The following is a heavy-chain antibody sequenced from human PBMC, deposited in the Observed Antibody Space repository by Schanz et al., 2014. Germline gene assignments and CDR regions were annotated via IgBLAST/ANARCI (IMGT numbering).Heavy chain of an antibody. J-gene: IGHJ6*03. V-gene: IGHV4-59*01. CDR2: ITYSGGT. D-gene: IGHD2-2*01. CDR3: ARVRSTSLERGSHYYMDV. Sequence: QVQLQESGPGVVPPSEPLSLTCTVSGGSLGIYSSSSIRQSPGKGPEWIGYITYSGGTNHNASLKSRVTIAVDPAKNQFALKVTSVTAADTAIYYCARVRSTSLERGSHYYMDVWGKGTTVTVSS. CDR1: GGSLGIYS.